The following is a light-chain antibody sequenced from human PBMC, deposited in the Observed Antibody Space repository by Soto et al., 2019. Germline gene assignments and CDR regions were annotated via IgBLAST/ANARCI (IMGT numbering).Light chain of an antibody. CDR3: KQYNNWPWM. CDR2: GAY. J-gene: IGKJ1*01. Sequence: EIVMTQSPATLSVSPGERATLSCRASQSVSSNLAWYQQKPGQAHRLLIYGAYTRATGIPARFSGSGSGTEFTLTIRSLQSEDFAVYYCKQYNNWPWMFGQGTKVDNK. CDR1: QSVSSN. V-gene: IGKV3-15*01.